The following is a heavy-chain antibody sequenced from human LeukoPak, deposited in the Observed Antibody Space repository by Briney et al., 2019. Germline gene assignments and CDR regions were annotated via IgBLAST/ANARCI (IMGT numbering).Heavy chain of an antibody. CDR2: IYYSGST. Sequence: PSETLSLTCTVSGGSISSGDYYWSWIRQPPGKGLEWIGYIYYSGSTYYNPSLKSRVTISVDRSKNQFSLKLSSVTAADTAVYYCARGATYYYDSSGYAIDYWGQGTLVTVSS. D-gene: IGHD3-22*01. V-gene: IGHV4-30-4*01. CDR3: ARGATYYYDSSGYAIDY. CDR1: GGSISSGDYY. J-gene: IGHJ4*02.